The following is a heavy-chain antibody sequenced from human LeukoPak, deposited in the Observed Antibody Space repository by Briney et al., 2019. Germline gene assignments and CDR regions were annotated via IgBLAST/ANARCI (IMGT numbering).Heavy chain of an antibody. CDR3: ASAGGIQLWLSGGYFDY. J-gene: IGHJ4*02. Sequence: PGGSLRLSCAASGFTFSTYAMSWVRQAPGKGLEWVSGINGGGESTYYADSVRGRFTISKDNSKNTLFLQMNSLRAEDTAVYYCASAGGIQLWLSGGYFDYWGQGTLVTVSS. CDR1: GFTFSTYA. V-gene: IGHV3-23*01. D-gene: IGHD5-18*01. CDR2: INGGGEST.